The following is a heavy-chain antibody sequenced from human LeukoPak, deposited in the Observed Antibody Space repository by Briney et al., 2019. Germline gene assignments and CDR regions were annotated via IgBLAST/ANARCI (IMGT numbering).Heavy chain of an antibody. Sequence: GGSLRLSCAASGFTFSSYAMSWVRQAPGKGLEWVSAISGSGGSTYYADSVKGRFTISRDNSKNTLYLQMNSLRAEDTAVYYCAKDIAAAGIGLGDYWGQGTLVTVSS. V-gene: IGHV3-23*01. D-gene: IGHD6-13*01. J-gene: IGHJ4*02. CDR2: ISGSGGST. CDR3: AKDIAAAGIGLGDY. CDR1: GFTFSSYA.